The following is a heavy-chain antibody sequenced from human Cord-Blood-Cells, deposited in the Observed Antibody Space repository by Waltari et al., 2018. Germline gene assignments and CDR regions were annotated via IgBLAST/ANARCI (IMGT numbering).Heavy chain of an antibody. V-gene: IGHV4-59*01. CDR1: GGPISSNY. J-gene: IGHJ4*02. CDR2: IYYSGST. Sequence: QVQLQESGPGLVKPSETLSLTCTVSGGPISSNYWSWHRQPPGKGLEWIGYIYYSGSTNYNPSLKSRVTISVDTSKNQFSLKLSSVTAADTAVYYCARAQIWSGYYLDYWGQGTLVTVSS. CDR3: ARAQIWSGYYLDY. D-gene: IGHD3-3*01.